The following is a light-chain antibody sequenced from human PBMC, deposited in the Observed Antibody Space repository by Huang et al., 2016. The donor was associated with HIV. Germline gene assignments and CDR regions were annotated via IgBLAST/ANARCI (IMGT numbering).Light chain of an antibody. CDR1: QSITTY. Sequence: DIQMTQSPPSLSASLGDRVTITCRGSQSITTYLNWYHHKPGEAPELLIHATSTLHNGVPSRFSVGGSGTDFTLTITNLQPEDVASYYCQQSYNLPYTFGRGTKVDIK. V-gene: IGKV1-39*01. CDR3: QQSYNLPYT. CDR2: ATS. J-gene: IGKJ2*01.